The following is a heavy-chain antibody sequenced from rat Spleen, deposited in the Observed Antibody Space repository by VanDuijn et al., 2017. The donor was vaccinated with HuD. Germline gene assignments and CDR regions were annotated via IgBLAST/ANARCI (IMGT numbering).Heavy chain of an antibody. CDR2: ISYDDTNT. J-gene: IGHJ2*01. CDR1: GFTFNVYW. D-gene: IGHD1-11*01. CDR3: ARLDRRAFDY. Sequence: EVQLMESGGGLVQPGKSLKLSCVASGFTFNVYWMAWVRQAPTKGLEWVATISYDDTNTYYRDSVKGRFTISRDIAKSTLYLQMDSLRSEDTATYFCARLDRRAFDYWGQGVMVTVSS. V-gene: IGHV5-29*01.